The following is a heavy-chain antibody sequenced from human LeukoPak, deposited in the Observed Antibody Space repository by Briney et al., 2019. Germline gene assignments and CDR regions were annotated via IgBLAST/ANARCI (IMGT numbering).Heavy chain of an antibody. J-gene: IGHJ4*02. Sequence: GGSLRLSCAASGFTFSDYSMNWVRQAPGKGLEWVSYISGGSSTMYYADSVKGRFTISRDNAKNSLYLQMNSLRAEDTAVYYCAKGWNDEETDDYWGQGTLVTVSS. CDR2: ISGGSSTM. D-gene: IGHD1-1*01. CDR1: GFTFSDYS. V-gene: IGHV3-48*01. CDR3: AKGWNDEETDDY.